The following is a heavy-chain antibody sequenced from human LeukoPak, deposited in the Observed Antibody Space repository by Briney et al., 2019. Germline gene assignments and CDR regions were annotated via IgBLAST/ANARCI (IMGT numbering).Heavy chain of an antibody. D-gene: IGHD5-12*01. Sequence: ASVKVSCKASGYTFTSYDINWVRQAAGQGLESMGWMNPNSGNTGYAQKFQGRVTMTRSTSISTAYMELSSLRSEDTAVYYCARLGYSGIAGSFDYWGQGTLVTVSS. J-gene: IGHJ4*02. CDR2: MNPNSGNT. CDR3: ARLGYSGIAGSFDY. V-gene: IGHV1-8*01. CDR1: GYTFTSYD.